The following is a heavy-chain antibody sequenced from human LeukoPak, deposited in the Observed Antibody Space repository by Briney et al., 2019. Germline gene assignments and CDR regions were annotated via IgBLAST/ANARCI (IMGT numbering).Heavy chain of an antibody. V-gene: IGHV1-2*02. CDR2: INPNSGGT. D-gene: IGHD5-18*01. CDR3: ARRRSYGRVPSAFDI. CDR1: GYTFTGYY. J-gene: IGHJ3*02. Sequence: GASVKVSCKASGYTFTGYYMHWVRQAPGRGLEWMGWINPNSGGTNYAQKFQGRVTMTRDTSISTAYMELSRLRSDDTAVYYCARRRSYGRVPSAFDIWGQGTMVTVSS.